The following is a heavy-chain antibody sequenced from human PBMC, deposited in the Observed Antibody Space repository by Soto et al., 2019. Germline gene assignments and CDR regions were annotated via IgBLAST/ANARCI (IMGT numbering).Heavy chain of an antibody. V-gene: IGHV1-8*01. CDR3: ARERSSGAFDI. J-gene: IGHJ3*02. Sequence: QVQLVQSGAEVKKPGASVKVSCKTSGYTFTSYDINWVRQATAQVLELMGWMNPNSGNTAYAQEFQGRVNMTRNTSISTAYMELSSLRSEDTAVYYCARERSSGAFDIWGQGTMVTVSS. D-gene: IGHD1-26*01. CDR2: MNPNSGNT. CDR1: GYTFTSYD.